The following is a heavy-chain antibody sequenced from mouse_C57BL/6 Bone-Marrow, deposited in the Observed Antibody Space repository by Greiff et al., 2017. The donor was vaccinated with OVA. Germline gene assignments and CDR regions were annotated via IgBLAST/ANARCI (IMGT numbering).Heavy chain of an antibody. Sequence: EVKLMESGGGLVQPGGSLSLSCAASGFTFTDYYMSWVRQPPGKALEWLGFIRNKANGYTTEYSASVKGRFTISRDNSQSILYLQMNALRAEDSATYYCARKGSSYWYFDVWGTGTTVTVSS. V-gene: IGHV7-3*01. J-gene: IGHJ1*03. CDR1: GFTFTDYY. D-gene: IGHD1-1*01. CDR3: ARKGSSYWYFDV. CDR2: IRNKANGYTT.